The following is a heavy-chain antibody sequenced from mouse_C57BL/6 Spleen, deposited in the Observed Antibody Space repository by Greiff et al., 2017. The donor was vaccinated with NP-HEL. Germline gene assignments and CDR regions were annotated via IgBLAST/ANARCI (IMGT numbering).Heavy chain of an antibody. CDR3: ARAAYDDDVWFAY. J-gene: IGHJ3*01. D-gene: IGHD2-4*01. Sequence: VQLQQSGAELAKPGASVKLSCKASGYTFTSYWMHWVKQRPGQGLEWIGYINPSSGYTKSNQKFKDKATLTADKSSSTAYMQLSSLTYEDSAVYYWARAAYDDDVWFAYWGQGTLVTVSA. CDR2: INPSSGYT. V-gene: IGHV1-7*01. CDR1: GYTFTSYW.